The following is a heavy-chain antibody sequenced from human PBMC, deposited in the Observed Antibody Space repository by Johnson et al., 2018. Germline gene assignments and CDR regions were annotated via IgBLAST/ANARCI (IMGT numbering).Heavy chain of an antibody. D-gene: IGHD3-10*01. V-gene: IGHV4-39*07. CDR2: IFYSGST. CDR1: GGSISSSNYY. CDR3: ASVYYSYGAGVPSSRVFAI. Sequence: QVQLQESGPGLVKPSETLSLTCSVSGGSISSSNYYWGWIRQPPGKGLEWIGSIFYSGSTYYNPSLKSRVTISVDTSKNQFSVKLRPVTAADTAVYYGASVYYSYGAGVPSSRVFAIWGQGTMVSVSS. J-gene: IGHJ3*02.